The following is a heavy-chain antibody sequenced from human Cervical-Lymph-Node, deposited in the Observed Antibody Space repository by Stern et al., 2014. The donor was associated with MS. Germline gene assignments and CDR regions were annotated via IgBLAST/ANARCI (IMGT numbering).Heavy chain of an antibody. CDR3: AKGGSGSYWLFDY. J-gene: IGHJ4*02. D-gene: IGHD3-10*01. CDR1: GFTFDDYA. CDR2: ISYNSGGI. V-gene: IGHV3-9*01. Sequence: EVQLVESGGGLVQPGRSLRLSCAASGFTFDDYAMHWVRQAPGKGLEWVSVISYNSGGIGYADSVKGRFTSSRDNAKNSLYLQMNSLRPEDTALYYCAKGGSGSYWLFDYWGQGTLVTVSS.